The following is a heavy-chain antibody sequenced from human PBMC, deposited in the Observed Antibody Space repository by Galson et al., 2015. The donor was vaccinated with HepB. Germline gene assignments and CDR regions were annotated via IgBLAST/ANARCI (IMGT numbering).Heavy chain of an antibody. D-gene: IGHD3-22*01. Sequence: TLSLTCTVSGGSISSGTYYWSWIRQHPGKGLEWIGYIYYSGNTYFNPSLKSRVTISVDTSKNQFSLKLTSVTAADTAVYYCARDRALYYYDSSGAGWFDPWGQGTLVTVSS. CDR1: GGSISSGTYY. V-gene: IGHV4-31*03. J-gene: IGHJ5*02. CDR2: IYYSGNT. CDR3: ARDRALYYYDSSGAGWFDP.